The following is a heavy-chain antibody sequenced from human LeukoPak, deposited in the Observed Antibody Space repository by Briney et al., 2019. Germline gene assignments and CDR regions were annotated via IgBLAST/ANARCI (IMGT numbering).Heavy chain of an antibody. J-gene: IGHJ6*02. CDR3: ARVTMLRGVIGTNGMDI. Sequence: ASVTVSFTASGYTFTVYYMHWVRQAPGQGLEWMGRINPNSGGTNYAQKFQGRVTMTRDTSISTAYMELSRLRSEDTAVYYCARVTMLRGVIGTNGMDIWGQGTTVTVSS. V-gene: IGHV1-2*06. CDR1: GYTFTVYY. D-gene: IGHD3-10*01. CDR2: INPNSGGT.